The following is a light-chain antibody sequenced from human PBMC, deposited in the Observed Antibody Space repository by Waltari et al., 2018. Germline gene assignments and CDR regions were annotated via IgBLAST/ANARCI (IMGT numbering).Light chain of an antibody. V-gene: IGKV4-1*01. CDR1: RNLLYSPTNKNY. J-gene: IGKJ1*01. Sequence: DYVMTQSPDSVAVSLGERATINCKSSRNLLYSPTNKNYLAWFQQKAGQPPKLLIYWASSRESGVPDRFSGSGSGSDFTLTISGLQAEDVAVYYCQQYYANPRTFGQGTRVEIK. CDR2: WAS. CDR3: QQYYANPRT.